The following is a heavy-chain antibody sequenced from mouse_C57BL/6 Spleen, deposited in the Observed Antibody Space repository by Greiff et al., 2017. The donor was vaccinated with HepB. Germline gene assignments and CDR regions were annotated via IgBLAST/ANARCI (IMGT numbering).Heavy chain of an antibody. J-gene: IGHJ4*01. CDR3: ARIDYDEGDYYAMDY. Sequence: VQLQQSGPELVKPGASVKISCKASGYAFSSSWMNWVKQRPGKGLEWIGRIYPGDGDTNYNGKFKGKATLTADKSSSTAYMQLSSLTSEDSAVYFCARIDYDEGDYYAMDYWGQGTSVTVSS. V-gene: IGHV1-82*01. CDR1: GYAFSSSW. D-gene: IGHD2-4*01. CDR2: IYPGDGDT.